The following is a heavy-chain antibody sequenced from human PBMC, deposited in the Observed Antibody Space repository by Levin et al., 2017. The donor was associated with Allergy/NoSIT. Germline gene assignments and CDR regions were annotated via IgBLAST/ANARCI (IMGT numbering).Heavy chain of an antibody. V-gene: IGHV1-3*01. D-gene: IGHD3-22*01. CDR2: INAGNSKT. J-gene: IGHJ3*02. CDR1: GFTFTNFA. Sequence: ASVKVSCKASGFTFTNFAMHWVLQAPGQGLEWMGWINAGNSKTKYSQDFEGRVTITTDTSATTVFMELSTLRSEDTAVYYCARVMYYYDSSGYFRALDIWGQGTMVTVSS. CDR3: ARVMYYYDSSGYFRALDI.